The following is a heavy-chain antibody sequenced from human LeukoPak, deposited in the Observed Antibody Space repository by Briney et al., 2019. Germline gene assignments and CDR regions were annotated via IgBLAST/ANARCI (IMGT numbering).Heavy chain of an antibody. V-gene: IGHV1-8*01. CDR3: ARDGSGSYYWPPYYYYGMDV. Sequence: ASVKVSCKASGYTFTSYDINWVRQATGQGLEWMGWMNPNSGNTGHAQKFQGRVTMTRNTSISTAYMELSSLRSEDTAVYYCARDGSGSYYWPPYYYYGMDVWGQGTTVTVSS. CDR1: GYTFTSYD. J-gene: IGHJ6*02. CDR2: MNPNSGNT. D-gene: IGHD3-10*01.